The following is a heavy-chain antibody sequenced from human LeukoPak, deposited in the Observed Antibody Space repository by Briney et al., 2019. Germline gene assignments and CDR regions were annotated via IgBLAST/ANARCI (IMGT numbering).Heavy chain of an antibody. CDR3: ARALWLFHY. CDR1: GFTFSSYA. CDR2: IKQDGSEK. J-gene: IGHJ4*02. D-gene: IGHD2-21*01. V-gene: IGHV3-7*03. Sequence: GGSLRLSCAASGFTFSSYAMSWVRQAPGKGLEWVANIKQDGSEKYYVDSVKGRFTISRDNAKNSLYLQMNSLRAEDTAVYYCARALWLFHYWGQGTLVTVSS.